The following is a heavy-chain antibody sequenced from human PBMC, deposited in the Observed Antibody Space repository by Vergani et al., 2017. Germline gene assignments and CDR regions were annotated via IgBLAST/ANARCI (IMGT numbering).Heavy chain of an antibody. V-gene: IGHV5-51*01. CDR3: ARLYGRDSSGSKYFDY. Sequence: EVQLVQSVAEVKKPGESLKISCQISGYSFTNYWIGWVRQMPGKGLEWMVIIHPADSDTRYSPSFQGQVTISVDKSISTAYLQRSSLRASDSAMYYCARLYGRDSSGSKYFDYWGQGTLVTVSS. J-gene: IGHJ4*02. D-gene: IGHD3-22*01. CDR1: GYSFTNYW. CDR2: IHPADSDT.